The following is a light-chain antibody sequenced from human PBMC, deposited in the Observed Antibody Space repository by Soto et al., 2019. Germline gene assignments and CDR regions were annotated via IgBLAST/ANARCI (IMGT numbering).Light chain of an antibody. V-gene: IGLV1-47*01. J-gene: IGLJ2*01. CDR3: TVWDDRLRGRL. CDR1: SSNIEVNY. CDR2: RNN. Sequence: QSVLTQPPSASGTPGQRVTISCSGASSNIEVNYVYWYQKLPGTAPRLLIYRNNQRPSGVPDRFSGSKSGTSASLAISALRSEDEADYYCTVWDDRLRGRLFGGGTKVTVL.